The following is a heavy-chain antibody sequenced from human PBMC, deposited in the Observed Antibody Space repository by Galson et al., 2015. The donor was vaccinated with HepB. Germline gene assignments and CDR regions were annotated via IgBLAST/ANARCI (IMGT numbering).Heavy chain of an antibody. D-gene: IGHD6-19*01. CDR2: ISDSGDST. CDR3: AKDAAPGSGSRYFDD. Sequence: SLRLSCASSGFTFSNYAITWVRKAPGQGLEWVSAISDSGDSTYYADSVRGRFTISRDNSKNTLYLQMNGLTADDTAVYFCAKDAAPGSGSRYFDDWGQGTLVTVSS. CDR1: GFTFSNYA. V-gene: IGHV3-23*01. J-gene: IGHJ4*02.